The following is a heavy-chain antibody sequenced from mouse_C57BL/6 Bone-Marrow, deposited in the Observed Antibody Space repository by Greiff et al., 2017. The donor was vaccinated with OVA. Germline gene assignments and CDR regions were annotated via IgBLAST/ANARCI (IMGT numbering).Heavy chain of an antibody. J-gene: IGHJ4*01. D-gene: IGHD1-1*01. CDR1: GFTFSSYA. CDR2: ISSGGDYI. CDR3: TRDPSSLYYYAMDY. V-gene: IGHV5-9-1*02. Sequence: DVKLVESGAGLVKPGGSLKLSCAASGFTFSSYAMYWVRQTPEKRLEWVAYISSGGDYIYYADTVKGRFTISRDNARNTLYLQMSSLKSEDTAMYYCTRDPSSLYYYAMDYWGQGTSVTVSS.